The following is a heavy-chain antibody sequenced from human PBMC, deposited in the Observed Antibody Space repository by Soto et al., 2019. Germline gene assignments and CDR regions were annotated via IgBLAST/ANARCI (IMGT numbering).Heavy chain of an antibody. Sequence: GGSLRLSCTVSGFSFNNYGINWFRQAPGKGLEWVSSISKSDYTYYSDSVKGRFTISRDNAKNSVSLQMNTLRVEDTAVYYCAREDSIIIPAVSDFWGQGTLVTVSS. D-gene: IGHD2-2*01. CDR3: AREDSIIIPAVSDF. CDR1: GFSFNNYG. CDR2: ISKSDYT. J-gene: IGHJ4*02. V-gene: IGHV3-21*01.